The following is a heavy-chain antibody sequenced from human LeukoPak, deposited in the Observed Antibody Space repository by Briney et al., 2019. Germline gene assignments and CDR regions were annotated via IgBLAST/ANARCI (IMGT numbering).Heavy chain of an antibody. CDR2: ISGSGHNT. J-gene: IGHJ5*02. CDR3: AKRNCGGDCLSWFDP. V-gene: IGHV3-23*01. CDR1: GFTFSSYA. Sequence: GGSLRLSCAASGFTFSSYAMNWVSQAPGKGLEWVSAISGSGHNTYYADSVKGRFTISRDNSKNTLYLQMNSLRAEDTAIYYCAKRNCGGDCLSWFDPWGQGTLVTVSS. D-gene: IGHD2-21*02.